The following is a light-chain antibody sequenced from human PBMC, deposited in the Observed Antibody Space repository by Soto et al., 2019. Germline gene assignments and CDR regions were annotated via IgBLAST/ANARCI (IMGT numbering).Light chain of an antibody. CDR1: SSDVGGYSY. CDR2: DVS. CDR3: ASYTTSSTYV. Sequence: QCALTQPASGSGSPGHGIAISCTRTSSDVGGYSYVSWYQQQPGKAPKLVISDVSNRPSGVSDRFSGSKSGNTASLTISGLQTEDEADYYCASYTTSSTYVFGTGTKVTV. J-gene: IGLJ1*01. V-gene: IGLV2-14*01.